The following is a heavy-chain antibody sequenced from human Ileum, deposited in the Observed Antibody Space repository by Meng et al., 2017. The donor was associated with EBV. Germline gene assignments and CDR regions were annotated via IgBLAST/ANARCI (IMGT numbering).Heavy chain of an antibody. D-gene: IGHD3-10*01. CDR3: ARTYYGSYGFDY. J-gene: IGHJ4*02. CDR1: GYRFTAFG. CDR2: ITTYNGDT. V-gene: IGHV1-18*01. Sequence: QVHLVKSGTEVKKPGASGKVSCKASGYRFTAFGISWVRQAPGQGPEWMGWITTYNGDTKYAQKFQGRVTMTRETSTNTAYMELTSLRSDDTAVYYCARTYYGSYGFDYWGQGTLVTVSS.